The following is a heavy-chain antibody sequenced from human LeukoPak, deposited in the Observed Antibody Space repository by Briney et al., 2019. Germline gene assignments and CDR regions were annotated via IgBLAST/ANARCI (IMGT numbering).Heavy chain of an antibody. CDR1: GFTFSTYA. D-gene: IGHD2/OR15-2a*01. CDR3: ARGVGNFRYFFDY. CDR2: ISSTGTYI. V-gene: IGHV3-21*01. Sequence: GGSLRLSCAASGFTFSTYAMNWIRQAPGKGLEWVSSISSTGTYIYYGDLVEGRFTISRDNAKNSLYLQMNCLRAEDTAVYYCARGVGNFRYFFDYWGQGTLVTVSS. J-gene: IGHJ4*02.